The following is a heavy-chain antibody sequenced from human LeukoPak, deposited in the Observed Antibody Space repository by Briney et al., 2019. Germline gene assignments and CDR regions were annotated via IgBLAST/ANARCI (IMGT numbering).Heavy chain of an antibody. CDR2: ISSDGSST. CDR3: ARELPPLVKYYFDY. CDR1: GFTFSDHW. D-gene: IGHD1-26*01. J-gene: IGHJ4*02. Sequence: GGSLRLSCAVSGFTFSDHWMHWVRQAPGKGLVWVSHISSDGSSTKYADFVKGRFTISRDNAKNTLYLQMNSLRAEDSAVYYCARELPPLVKYYFDYWGQGTLVTVSS. V-gene: IGHV3-74*03.